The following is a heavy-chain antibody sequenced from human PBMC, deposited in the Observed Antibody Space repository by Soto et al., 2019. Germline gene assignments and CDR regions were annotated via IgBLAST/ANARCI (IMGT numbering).Heavy chain of an antibody. CDR2: INHSGST. Sequence: PSDTLSLTCAVYGGSFSGYYWSWIRQPPGKGLEWIGEINHSGSTNYNPSLKSRVTISVDKSKNQFSLKLSSVTAADTAVYYCARSGGMTTVTEGPEDYWGQGTLVTVSS. CDR1: GGSFSGYY. D-gene: IGHD4-4*01. CDR3: ARSGGMTTVTEGPEDY. J-gene: IGHJ4*02. V-gene: IGHV4-34*01.